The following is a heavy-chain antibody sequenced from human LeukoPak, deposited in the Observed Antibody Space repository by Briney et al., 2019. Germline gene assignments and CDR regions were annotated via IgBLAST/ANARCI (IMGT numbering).Heavy chain of an antibody. Sequence: GGSLRLSCAASGFTFSTYAMHWVRQAPGKGLGWVAVISNDGGNKFYSDSVKGRFTISRDNSKTTLYLQMNSLRTEDTAVYYCAKSRVVVDSFDIWGQGTMVTVSS. J-gene: IGHJ3*02. V-gene: IGHV3-30-3*02. CDR1: GFTFSTYA. D-gene: IGHD2-2*01. CDR2: ISNDGGNK. CDR3: AKSRVVVDSFDI.